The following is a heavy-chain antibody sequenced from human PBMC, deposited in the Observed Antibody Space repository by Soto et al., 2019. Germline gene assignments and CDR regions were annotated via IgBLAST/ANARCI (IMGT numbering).Heavy chain of an antibody. D-gene: IGHD4-17*01. V-gene: IGHV1-69*13. Sequence: SVKVSCKASGGTFSNYAISWVRQAPGQGLEWMGGIILPFGTPNYAQKFQGRVTMTADASMTTAYMELRSLRSDDTAVYYCARASTVTDAFDIWGQGTMVTVSS. J-gene: IGHJ3*02. CDR1: GGTFSNYA. CDR3: ARASTVTDAFDI. CDR2: IILPFGTP.